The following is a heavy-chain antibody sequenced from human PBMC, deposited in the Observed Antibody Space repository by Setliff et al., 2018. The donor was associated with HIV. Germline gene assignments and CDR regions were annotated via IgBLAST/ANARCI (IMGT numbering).Heavy chain of an antibody. Sequence: SVKVSCKASGGTFSSYAISWVRQAPGQGLEWMGRVIPIFGTANYAQKFQGRVTITADKSTSTAYMELSGLRSDDTAVYYCAKGQGPVDYWGQGTLVTVSS. CDR2: VIPIFGTA. CDR3: AKGQGPVDY. CDR1: GGTFSSYA. J-gene: IGHJ4*02. V-gene: IGHV1-69*06.